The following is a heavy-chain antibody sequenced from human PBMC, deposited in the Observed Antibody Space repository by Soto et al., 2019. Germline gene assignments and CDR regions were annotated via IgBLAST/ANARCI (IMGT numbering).Heavy chain of an antibody. Sequence: GESLKISCAASGFTFSSYAMSWVRQAPGKGLEWVSAISGSGGSTYYADSVKGRFTISRDNSKNTLYLQMNSLRAEDTAVYYCAKDRSGYSSSWYDYWGQGTLVTVSS. CDR1: GFTFSSYA. CDR2: ISGSGGST. D-gene: IGHD6-13*01. J-gene: IGHJ4*02. V-gene: IGHV3-23*01. CDR3: AKDRSGYSSSWYDY.